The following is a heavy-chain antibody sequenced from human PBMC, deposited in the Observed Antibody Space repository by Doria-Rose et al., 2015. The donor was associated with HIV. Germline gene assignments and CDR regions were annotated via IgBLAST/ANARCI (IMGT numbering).Heavy chain of an antibody. V-gene: IGHV2-26*01. CDR1: GVSLSSPGMG. Sequence: QVTLKESGPVLVKPTETLTLTCTVSGVSLSSPGMGVSWIRRPPGKALEWLAYIFSDDERSYKTSLKSRLTISRGTSKSQVVLTMTDMDPVDTATYYCARIKSSRWYHKYYFDFWGQGTLVIVSA. J-gene: IGHJ4*02. D-gene: IGHD6-13*01. CDR3: ARIKSSRWYHKYYFDF. CDR2: IFSDDER.